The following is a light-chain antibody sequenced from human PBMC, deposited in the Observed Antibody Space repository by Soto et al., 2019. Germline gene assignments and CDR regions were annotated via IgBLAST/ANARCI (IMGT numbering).Light chain of an antibody. J-gene: IGKJ5*01. CDR1: QGISSTS. V-gene: IGKV3-20*01. CDR3: QQYGNSPFT. CDR2: GAS. Sequence: PGERATLSCRASQGISSTSLAWYQQKPGQAPRLLIYGASTRATGIPDRFSGSESGTDFTLTISRLEPEDFVVYYCQQYGNSPFTFGQGTRLEIK.